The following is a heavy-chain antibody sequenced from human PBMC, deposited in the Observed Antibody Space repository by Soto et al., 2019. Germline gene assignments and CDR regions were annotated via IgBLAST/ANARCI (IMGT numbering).Heavy chain of an antibody. J-gene: IGHJ4*02. Sequence: SETLSLTCAVSGGSLSSSSWWSWVRQPPGKTLEWLGEIFYSGSTKYNPSLNSRVTISADQSKNDFSLRLSSVTAADTAVYYCVHHGGVPYYHDFWGQGMLVTSPQ. V-gene: IGHV4-4*02. CDR2: IFYSGST. D-gene: IGHD2-8*01. CDR1: GGSLSSSSW. CDR3: VHHGGVPYYHDF.